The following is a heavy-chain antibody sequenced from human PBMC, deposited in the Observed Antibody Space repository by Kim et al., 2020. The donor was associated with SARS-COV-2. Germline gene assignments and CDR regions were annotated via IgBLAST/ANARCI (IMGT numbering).Heavy chain of an antibody. V-gene: IGHV3-7*04. Sequence: GGSLRLSCAASGFTFSSYWMSWVRQAPGKGLEWVANIKQDGSEKYYVDSVKGRFTISRDNAKNSLYLQMNSLRAEDTAVYYCARGFVAAPSPPAPPYYYYMDVWGKGTTVTVSS. CDR3: ARGFVAAPSPPAPPYYYYMDV. J-gene: IGHJ6*03. D-gene: IGHD6-6*01. CDR1: GFTFSSYW. CDR2: IKQDGSEK.